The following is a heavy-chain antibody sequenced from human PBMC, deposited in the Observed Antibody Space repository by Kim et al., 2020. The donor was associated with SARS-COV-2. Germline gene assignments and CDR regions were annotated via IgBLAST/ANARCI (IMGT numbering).Heavy chain of an antibody. D-gene: IGHD3-10*01. V-gene: IGHV4-31*03. J-gene: IGHJ6*02. CDR2: IYYSGST. CDR1: GGSISSGGYY. CDR3: AGGVRGVIKNYYYGMDV. Sequence: SETLSLTCTVSGGSISSGGYYWSWIRQHPGKGLEWIGYIYYSGSTYYNPSLKSRVTISVDTSKNQFSLKLSSVTAADTAVYYCAGGVRGVIKNYYYGMDVWGQGTTVTVSS.